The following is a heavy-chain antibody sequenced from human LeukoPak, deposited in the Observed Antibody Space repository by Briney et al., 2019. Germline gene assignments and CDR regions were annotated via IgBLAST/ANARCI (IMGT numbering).Heavy chain of an antibody. J-gene: IGHJ3*01. CDR3: ASDPARRSGSYSG. V-gene: IGHV3-21*01. D-gene: IGHD1-26*01. CDR2: ISSSSSYI. CDR1: GFTFSSYS. Sequence: GGSLRLSCAASGFTFSSYSMNWVRQAPGKGLEWVSSISSSSSYIYYADSVKGRFTISRDNAKNSLYLQMNSLRAEDTAVYYCASDPARRSGSYSGWGQGTMVTVSS.